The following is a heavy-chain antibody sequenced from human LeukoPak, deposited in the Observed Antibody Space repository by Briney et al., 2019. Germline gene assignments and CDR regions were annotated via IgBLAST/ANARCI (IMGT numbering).Heavy chain of an antibody. J-gene: IGHJ4*02. D-gene: IGHD2-2*01. Sequence: GASVKVSCKVSGYTLTELSMHWVRQAPGKGLEWMGGFDPEGGEAIYAQKFQGRVTMTEDTSTDTAYMELSSLRSEDTAVYCCATRLSSPDDYWGQGTLVTVSS. CDR2: FDPEGGEA. CDR1: GYTLTELS. CDR3: ATRLSSPDDY. V-gene: IGHV1-24*01.